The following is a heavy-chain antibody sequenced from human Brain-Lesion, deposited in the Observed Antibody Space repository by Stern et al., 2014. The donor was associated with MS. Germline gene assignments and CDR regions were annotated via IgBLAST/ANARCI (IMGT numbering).Heavy chain of an antibody. J-gene: IGHJ5*01. V-gene: IGHV6-1*01. CDR3: AKGYNWFDS. CDR1: GDSVSSNSAA. Sequence: QVQLQQSGPGLMKPSQTLALTCAISGDSVSSNSAAWNWIRQSPSRGLEWLGRTYYRSKWYYQYAESVKSRITINADTSTNQFSLQLNSVTPEDTAVYLCAKGYNWFDSWGQGTVVTAS. CDR2: TYYRSKWYY.